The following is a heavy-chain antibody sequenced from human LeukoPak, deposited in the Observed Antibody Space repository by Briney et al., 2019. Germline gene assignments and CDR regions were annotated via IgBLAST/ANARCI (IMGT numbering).Heavy chain of an antibody. D-gene: IGHD5-12*01. CDR3: ARVFGIVATIGAFDI. CDR2: ISYDGSNK. J-gene: IGHJ3*02. V-gene: IGHV3-30*04. CDR1: GFTFSSYA. Sequence: GGSLRLSCAASGFTFSSYAMHWVRQAPGKGLEWVAVISYDGSNKYYADSVKGRFTISRDNSKNTLYLQMNSLRAEDTAVYYCARVFGIVATIGAFDIWGQGTMVTVSS.